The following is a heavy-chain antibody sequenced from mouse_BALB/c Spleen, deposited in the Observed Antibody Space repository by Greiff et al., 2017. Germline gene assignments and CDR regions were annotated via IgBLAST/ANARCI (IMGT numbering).Heavy chain of an antibody. D-gene: IGHD2-14*01. CDR2: INSNGGST. CDR1: GFTFSSYG. J-gene: IGHJ4*01. CDR3: ARDRGNRYYAMDY. Sequence: EVKLVESGGGLVQPGGSLKLSCAASGFTFSSYGMSWVRQTPDKRLELVATINSNGGSTYYPDSVKGRFTISRDNAKNTLYLQMSSLKSEDTAMYYCARDRGNRYYAMDYWGQGTSVTVSS. V-gene: IGHV5-6-3*01.